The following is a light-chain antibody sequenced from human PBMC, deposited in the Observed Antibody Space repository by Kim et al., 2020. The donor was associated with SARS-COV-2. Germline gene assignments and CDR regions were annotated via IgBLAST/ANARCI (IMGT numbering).Light chain of an antibody. CDR1: SSDVGGYNY. CDR3: SSYTSSNPWV. V-gene: IGLV2-14*03. CDR2: NVS. J-gene: IGLJ3*02. Sequence: QSALTQPASVSGSPGQSITVSCTGTSSDVGGYNYVSWYQQHRGKAPKLMIYNVSHRPSGVSNRCSGSKSGNTASLTISGLQAEDEADYYCSSYTSSNPWVFGGGTQLTVL.